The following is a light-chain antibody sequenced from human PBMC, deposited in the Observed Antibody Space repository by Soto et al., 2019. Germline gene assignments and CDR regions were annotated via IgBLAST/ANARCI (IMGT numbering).Light chain of an antibody. J-gene: IGKJ1*01. CDR1: QSLSSD. Sequence: EIVLTQSPATLSVSPGERATLSCRASQSLSSDLAWYQQKVGQAPRLLIYGASTRATGIPARYSGSGSGTEFNFTISSLQSEDFAVYYCQQYGSSPRTFGQGTKVDIK. CDR2: GAS. V-gene: IGKV3-15*01. CDR3: QQYGSSPRT.